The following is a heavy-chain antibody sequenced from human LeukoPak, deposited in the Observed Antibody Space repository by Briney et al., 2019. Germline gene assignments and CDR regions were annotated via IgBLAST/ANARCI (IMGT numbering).Heavy chain of an antibody. Sequence: SETLSLTCTVSGGSISSYYWSWIRQPPGKGLEWIGYIYTSGSTNYNPSLKSRVTISVDTSKNQFSLKLSSVTAADTAVYYCARSARGGSYPTPDFDYWGQGTLVTVSS. D-gene: IGHD1-26*01. CDR1: GGSISSYY. J-gene: IGHJ4*02. CDR2: IYTSGST. CDR3: ARSARGGSYPTPDFDY. V-gene: IGHV4-4*09.